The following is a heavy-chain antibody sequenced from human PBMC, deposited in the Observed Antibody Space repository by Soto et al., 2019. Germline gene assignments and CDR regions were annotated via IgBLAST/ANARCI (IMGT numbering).Heavy chain of an antibody. CDR3: GMVRRDSGDYRGAFDS. D-gene: IGHD4-17*01. V-gene: IGHV3-23*01. CDR1: GFTFSNYA. J-gene: IGHJ4*02. CDR2: ISGSGGST. Sequence: EVQLLESGGGLVQPGGSLRLSCVASGFTFSNYAMSWVRQAPGQGLEWVSGISGSGGSTYYADSVKGRFTISRDNSKNTLYLQMNSLRAEDTAVYYCGMVRRDSGDYRGAFDSWGQGTLVTVSS.